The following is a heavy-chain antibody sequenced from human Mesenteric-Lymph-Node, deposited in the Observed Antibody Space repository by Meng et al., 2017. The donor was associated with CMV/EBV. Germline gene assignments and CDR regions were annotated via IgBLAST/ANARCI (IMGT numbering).Heavy chain of an antibody. V-gene: IGHV1-69*08. CDR3: ASVDYYDISGYYFPPGADALDL. D-gene: IGHD3-22*01. Sequence: SVKVSCKASGGDFDSFTSSWVRQAPGQGLQWMGKFIPTLNTANYAQTFQGRVSLTADKSTATAYMELTTLRSEDTALYFCASVDYYDISGYYFPPGADALDLWGQGTMVTVS. J-gene: IGHJ3*01. CDR2: FIPTLNTA. CDR1: GGDFDSFT.